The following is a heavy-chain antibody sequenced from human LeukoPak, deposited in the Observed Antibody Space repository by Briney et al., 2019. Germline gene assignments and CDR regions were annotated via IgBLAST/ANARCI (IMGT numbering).Heavy chain of an antibody. Sequence: SETLSLTCTVSDGSISSSNYYWGWIRQPPGKGLEWIGTIYYSGSTYYIPSLKSRLTISIDTSKNQFSLKLSSVTAADTAVYYCALGYCTNGVCYTGWFDPWGQGTLVTVSS. CDR1: DGSISSSNYY. CDR2: IYYSGST. J-gene: IGHJ5*02. D-gene: IGHD2-8*01. CDR3: ALGYCTNGVCYTGWFDP. V-gene: IGHV4-39*01.